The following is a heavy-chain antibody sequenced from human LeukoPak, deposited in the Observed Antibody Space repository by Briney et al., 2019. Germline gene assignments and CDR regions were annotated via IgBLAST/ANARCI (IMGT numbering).Heavy chain of an antibody. D-gene: IGHD6-6*01. CDR2: IYTSGST. V-gene: IGHV4-61*02. CDR3: ARDVGRGYSSSSDWFDP. CDR1: GGSISSGSYY. J-gene: IGHJ5*02. Sequence: SETLSLTCTVSGGSISSGSYYWSWIRQPAGKGLEWTGRIYTSGSTNYNPSLKSRVTISVDTSKNQFSLKLSSVTAADTAVYYCARDVGRGYSSSSDWFDPWGQGTLVTVSS.